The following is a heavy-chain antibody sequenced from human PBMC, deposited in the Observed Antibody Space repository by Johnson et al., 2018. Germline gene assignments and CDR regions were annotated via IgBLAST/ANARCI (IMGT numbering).Heavy chain of an antibody. CDR1: GFTFGDFA. Sequence: VQLQEAGGGLIKPGRSLRLFCTASGFTFGDFAMTWFRQAPGKGLEWVGFIRSKRYGGTTEYAASVKDRFTISRDDSKGIAHLQINSLRNEDTAMYYCSRDLVSGGAYYHHDAFDIWGQGTMVTVSS. V-gene: IGHV3-49*05. CDR2: IRSKRYGGTT. D-gene: IGHD2-21*02. J-gene: IGHJ3*02. CDR3: SRDLVSGGAYYHHDAFDI.